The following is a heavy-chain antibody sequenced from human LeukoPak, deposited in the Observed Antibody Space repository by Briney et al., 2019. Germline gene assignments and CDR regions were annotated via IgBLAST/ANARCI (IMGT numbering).Heavy chain of an antibody. V-gene: IGHV3-23*01. Sequence: GGSLRLSGAASGLTFSSYAMSWVRKAPGKGLEWVSAISGSGGSTYYADSVKGRFTISRDNSKNTLYLQMNSLRAEDTAVYYCAKDLLTKVGATAGGAFDIWGQGTMVTVSS. J-gene: IGHJ3*02. D-gene: IGHD1-26*01. CDR2: ISGSGGST. CDR3: AKDLLTKVGATAGGAFDI. CDR1: GLTFSSYA.